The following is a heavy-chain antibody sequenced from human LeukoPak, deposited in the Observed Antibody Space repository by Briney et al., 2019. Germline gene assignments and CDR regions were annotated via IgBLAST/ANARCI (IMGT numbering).Heavy chain of an antibody. V-gene: IGHV3-48*01. CDR2: ISSDSSAI. D-gene: IGHD2-15*01. CDR3: ARAARYCTAGSCSRGYMDV. J-gene: IGHJ6*03. CDR1: GFTFITYS. Sequence: GGSLRLSCAASGFTFITYSMNWVRQAPGEGLEWISYISSDSSAIYYADSVKGRFTISGDNAKNSLYLQMNSLRAEDTAVYYCARAARYCTAGSCSRGYMDVWGKGTTVTVSS.